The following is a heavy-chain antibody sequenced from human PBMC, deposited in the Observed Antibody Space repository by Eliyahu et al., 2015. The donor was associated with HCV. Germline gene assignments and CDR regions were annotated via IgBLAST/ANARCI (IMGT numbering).Heavy chain of an antibody. D-gene: IGHD3-16*02. J-gene: IGHJ3*01. Sequence: EVQLVQSGAEVKEPGESLTISCMGSGYSFSDRWLAWVRQGAGKGLEWMGIIYPGASKTVYSPSFEGQVVLSVDKATKSGYLQWTSLTTSDTPTYCARGGSYRKSDWYSDALDLWGQGTKVIVS. V-gene: IGHV5-51*01. CDR2: IYPGASKT. CDR3: ARGGSYRKSDWYSDALDL. CDR1: GYSFSDRW.